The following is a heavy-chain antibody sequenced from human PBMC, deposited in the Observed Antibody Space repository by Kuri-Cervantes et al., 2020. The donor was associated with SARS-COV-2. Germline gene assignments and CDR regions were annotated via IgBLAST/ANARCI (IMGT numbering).Heavy chain of an antibody. D-gene: IGHD2-2*01. Sequence: GESLKISCAASGFTFSDYAIDWVRQAPGKGLEWVAVISFDGRNTKYADSMKGRFTISRDNSKNVVYLQINSLRLEDTAVYYCARDTSTALDYWGRGTLVTVSS. J-gene: IGHJ4*02. CDR2: ISFDGRNT. V-gene: IGHV3-30*04. CDR3: ARDTSTALDY. CDR1: GFTFSDYA.